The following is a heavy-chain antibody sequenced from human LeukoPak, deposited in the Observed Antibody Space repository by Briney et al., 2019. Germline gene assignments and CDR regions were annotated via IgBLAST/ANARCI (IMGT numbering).Heavy chain of an antibody. CDR1: GFTFSTYA. Sequence: PGGSLRLSCAASGFTFSTYAMIWVRQAPGKGLEWVSAISGSGGYTYYADSVKGRFTISRDNSKDTLFLQMNSLRVEDTAVYYCAKGLGKAGASNTWYFDLWGRGTLVTVSS. D-gene: IGHD6-13*01. V-gene: IGHV3-23*01. CDR2: ISGSGGYT. J-gene: IGHJ2*01. CDR3: AKGLGKAGASNTWYFDL.